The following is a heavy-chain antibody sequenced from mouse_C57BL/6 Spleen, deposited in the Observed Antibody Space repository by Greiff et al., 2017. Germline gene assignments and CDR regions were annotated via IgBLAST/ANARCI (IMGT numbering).Heavy chain of an antibody. J-gene: IGHJ4*01. CDR1: GYTFTSSW. D-gene: IGHD2-13*01. CDR3: ERYYGVCYAMDY. CDR2: IDLNSGGT. Sequence: VQLQQPGAELVKPGASVKLSCKVSGYTFTSSWMHWVKQRPGRGLEWIGRIDLNSGGTTYTEKFKSKATLTVDKPSSTAYMQLSTLTSEDSAVYYCERYYGVCYAMDYWGQGTSVTVSS. V-gene: IGHV1-72*01.